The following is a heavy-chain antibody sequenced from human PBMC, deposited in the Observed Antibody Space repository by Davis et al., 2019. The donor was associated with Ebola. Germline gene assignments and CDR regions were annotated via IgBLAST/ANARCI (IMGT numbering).Heavy chain of an antibody. CDR1: GYTFTGYY. CDR2: ISYDGSNK. J-gene: IGHJ2*01. CDR3: ARDISGITNWYFDL. Sequence: SCKASGYTFTGYYMHWVRQAPGKGLEWVAVISYDGSNKYYADSVKGRFTISRDNSKNTLYLQMNSLRAEDTAVYYCARDISGITNWYFDLWGRGTLVTVSS. D-gene: IGHD1-20*01. V-gene: IGHV3-30-3*01.